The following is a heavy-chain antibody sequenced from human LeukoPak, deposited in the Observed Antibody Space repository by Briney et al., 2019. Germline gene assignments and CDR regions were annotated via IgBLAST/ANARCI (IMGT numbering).Heavy chain of an antibody. CDR1: GGSISSGSYY. CDR2: IYTSGST. D-gene: IGHD3-10*01. V-gene: IGHV4-61*02. J-gene: IGHJ3*02. CDR3: ARWFGELFNAFDI. Sequence: PSETLSLTCTVSGGSISSGSYYWSWIRQPAGKGLEWIGRIYTSGSTNYNPSLKSRVAISVDTSKNQFSLNLSSVTAADTAVYYCARWFGELFNAFDIWGQGTMVTVSS.